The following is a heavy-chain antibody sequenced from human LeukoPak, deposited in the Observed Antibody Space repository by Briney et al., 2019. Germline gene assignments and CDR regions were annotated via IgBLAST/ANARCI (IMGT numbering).Heavy chain of an antibody. CDR2: VSSGGST. V-gene: IGHV4-39*07. Sequence: SETLSLTCIVSGGSVSSGNYYWGWIRQPPGKGLEWIGSVSSGGSTYHTPSLKSRVALSVDTSKSQFSLKLNSVTAADTAVYYCARDGRGSGWELVFGASYYFYMDVWGKGTTVTVSS. CDR3: ARDGRGSGWELVFGASYYFYMDV. CDR1: GGSVSSGNYY. D-gene: IGHD1-26*01. J-gene: IGHJ6*03.